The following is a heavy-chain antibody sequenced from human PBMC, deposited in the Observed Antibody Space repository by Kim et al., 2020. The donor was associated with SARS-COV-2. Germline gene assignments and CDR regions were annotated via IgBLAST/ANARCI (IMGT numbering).Heavy chain of an antibody. Sequence: GESLKISCKGSGYSFTSYWISWVRQMPGKGLEWMGRIDPSDSYTNYSPSFQGHVTISADKSISTAYLQWSSLKASDTAMYYCASRYCSSTSCYVDIWGQGTMVTVSS. CDR3: ASRYCSSTSCYVDI. V-gene: IGHV5-10-1*01. D-gene: IGHD2-2*01. CDR2: IDPSDSYT. CDR1: GYSFTSYW. J-gene: IGHJ3*02.